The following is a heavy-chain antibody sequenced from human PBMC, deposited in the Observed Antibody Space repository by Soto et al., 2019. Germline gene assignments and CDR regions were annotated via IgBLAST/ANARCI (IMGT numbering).Heavy chain of an antibody. V-gene: IGHV3-23*01. CDR1: GFTFSSYA. D-gene: IGHD2-8*01. Sequence: GGSLRLSCAASGFTFSSYAMSWVRQAPGKGLEWVSAISGSGGSTYYADSVKGRFTISRENSKNTLYLQMNSLRAEDTAVYDCAKDGAGDIVLMVYADFDIWGQGTMVTVS. CDR2: ISGSGGST. J-gene: IGHJ3*02. CDR3: AKDGAGDIVLMVYADFDI.